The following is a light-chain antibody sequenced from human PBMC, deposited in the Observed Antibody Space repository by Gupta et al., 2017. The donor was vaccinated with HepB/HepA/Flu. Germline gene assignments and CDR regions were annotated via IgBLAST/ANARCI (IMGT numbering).Light chain of an antibody. J-gene: IGKJ2*01. CDR1: QSVSSS. V-gene: IGKV3-15*01. CDR2: GAS. CDR3: QQYNSWPQT. Sequence: EIVMTQSPATLSVSPGERATLSCRASQSVSSSLAWYQLKAGQAPRLLIHGASTRATGIPARFSGSGSGTEFTLTISSLQSEDFAVYYCQQYNSWPQTFGQGTKLEI.